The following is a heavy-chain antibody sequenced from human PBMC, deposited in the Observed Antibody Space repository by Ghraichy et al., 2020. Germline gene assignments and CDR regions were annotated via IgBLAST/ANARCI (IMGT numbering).Heavy chain of an antibody. V-gene: IGHV4-59*01. J-gene: IGHJ6*03. Sequence: SETLSLTCTVSGGSISSYYWTWVRLPPGKGLEWIGYIFYSGSTNYNPSLKSRVTISVDTSKNQFSLKLSSVTAADTAVYYCASSPYGSRGGGYYMDVWGKGTTVTVSS. CDR3: ASSPYGSRGGGYYMDV. CDR1: GGSISSYY. D-gene: IGHD3-10*01. CDR2: IFYSGST.